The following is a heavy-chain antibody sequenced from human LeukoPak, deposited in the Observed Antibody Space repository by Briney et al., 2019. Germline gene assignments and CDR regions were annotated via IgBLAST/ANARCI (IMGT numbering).Heavy chain of an antibody. CDR3: ARDLSYCTITSCSYYYYGMDV. J-gene: IGHJ6*02. D-gene: IGHD2-2*01. V-gene: IGHV3-48*03. Sequence: GGSLRLSCAASGFTFSSYEMNWVRQAPGKGLEWVSYISSSGSTIYYADSVKGRFTISRDNAKNSLYLQMNSLRAEDTAVYYCARDLSYCTITSCSYYYYGMDVWGRGTTVTVSS. CDR1: GFTFSSYE. CDR2: ISSSGSTI.